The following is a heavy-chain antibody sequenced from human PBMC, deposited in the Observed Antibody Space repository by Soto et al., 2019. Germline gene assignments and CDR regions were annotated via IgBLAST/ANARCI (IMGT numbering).Heavy chain of an antibody. CDR2: VSWNSGSL. Sequence: EVQLVKSGGGLVQPGRSLRLSCAASGFTFDDYAMHWVRQAPGTGLEWVAGVSWNSGSLCYAESVKGRFTISRDNAKNSLYLQMNSLGGEETALYYCAKYGELLWFGVLLHYMDVWGKGTTVTVSS. CDR1: GFTFDDYA. D-gene: IGHD3-10*01. V-gene: IGHV3-9*01. J-gene: IGHJ6*03. CDR3: AKYGELLWFGVLLHYMDV.